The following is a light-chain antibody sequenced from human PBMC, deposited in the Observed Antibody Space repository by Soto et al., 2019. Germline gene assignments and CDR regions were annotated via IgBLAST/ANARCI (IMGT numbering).Light chain of an antibody. V-gene: IGKV4-1*01. Sequence: DIVMTQSPDSLAVSLGERATINCKSSQSVLYSSNNKNYLVWYQQNLGQPPKLLIRWASTRESGVPDRFRGSGSGTDFTLTISSLQAEDVAVYYCQQYYSTPWPFGQGTKVDI. CDR3: QQYYSTPWP. J-gene: IGKJ1*01. CDR1: QSVLYSSNNKNY. CDR2: WAS.